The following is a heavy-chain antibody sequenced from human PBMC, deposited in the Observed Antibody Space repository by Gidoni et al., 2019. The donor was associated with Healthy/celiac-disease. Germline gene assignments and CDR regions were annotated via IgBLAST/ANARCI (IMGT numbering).Heavy chain of an antibody. J-gene: IGHJ4*02. Sequence: QLQLVESVGGVVQPGRSLRLSCASFGFTLRSYARHWVRQAPGKGLEWVAVISYDGSNKYYADSVKSRFTISRDNSKNTLYLQMNSLRAEDTAVYYCARDSSGWLSPLGFDYWGQGTLVTVSS. V-gene: IGHV3-30-3*01. CDR3: ARDSSGWLSPLGFDY. CDR1: GFTLRSYA. CDR2: ISYDGSNK. D-gene: IGHD6-19*01.